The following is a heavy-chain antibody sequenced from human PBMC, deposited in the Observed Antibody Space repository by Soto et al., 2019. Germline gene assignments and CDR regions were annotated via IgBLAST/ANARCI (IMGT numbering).Heavy chain of an antibody. CDR3: AKDGGGLGKHIAAVDVLDY. Sequence: QVQLVESGGGVVQPGRSLRLSCAASGFTFSSYGMHWVSQAPGKGLEWVAVISYDGSNKYYVDSMKGRFTISRDNSKNTLYLQMNSLRPEDTAVYYCAKDGGGLGKHIAAVDVLDYWGQGTLVTVSS. V-gene: IGHV3-30*18. J-gene: IGHJ4*02. CDR1: GFTFSSYG. D-gene: IGHD6-13*01. CDR2: ISYDGSNK.